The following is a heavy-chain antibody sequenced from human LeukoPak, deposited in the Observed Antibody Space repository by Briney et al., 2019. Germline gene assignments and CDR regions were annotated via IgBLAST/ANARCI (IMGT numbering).Heavy chain of an antibody. CDR2: IYYSGST. D-gene: IGHD2-15*01. J-gene: IGHJ5*02. Sequence: PSETLSLTCTVSGGSISSYYWSWIRQPPGKGLEWIGYIYYSGSTNYNPSLKSRVTISVDTSKNQFSLKLSSVTAADTAVYYCARRHPGGYCSGGSCYSRNWFDPWGQGTLVTVSS. CDR3: ARRHPGGYCSGGSCYSRNWFDP. CDR1: GGSISSYY. V-gene: IGHV4-59*01.